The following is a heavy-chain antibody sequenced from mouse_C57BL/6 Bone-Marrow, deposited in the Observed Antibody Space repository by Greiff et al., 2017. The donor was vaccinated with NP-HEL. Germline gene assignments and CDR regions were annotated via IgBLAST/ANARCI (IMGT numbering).Heavy chain of an antibody. CDR3: AKQGGTTVVPNFDY. V-gene: IGHV2-9*01. CDR2: IWGGGST. D-gene: IGHD1-1*01. CDR1: GFSLTSYG. Sequence: VKMMESGPGLVAPSQSLSITCTVSGFSLTSYGVDWVRQPPGKGLEWLGVIWGGGSTNYNSALMSRLSISKDNYKSQVFLKMNSLQTDDTAMYYCAKQGGTTVVPNFDYWGQGTTLTVSS. J-gene: IGHJ2*01.